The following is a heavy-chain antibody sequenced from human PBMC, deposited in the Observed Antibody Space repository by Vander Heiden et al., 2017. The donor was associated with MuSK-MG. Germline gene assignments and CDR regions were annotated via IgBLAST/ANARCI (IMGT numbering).Heavy chain of an antibody. CDR1: GYTFTSYY. CDR3: VGAGAGTDAFDI. D-gene: IGHD6-19*01. Sequence: QVQLVQSGAEVKKPGASVKVSCKASGYTFTSYYMHWVRQAPGQGLEWMGIINPSGGSTSYAQKFQGRVTMTRDTSTSTVYMQMSSLRSEDTAVYYCVGAGAGTDAFDIWGQGTMVTVSS. CDR2: INPSGGST. J-gene: IGHJ3*02. V-gene: IGHV1-46*01.